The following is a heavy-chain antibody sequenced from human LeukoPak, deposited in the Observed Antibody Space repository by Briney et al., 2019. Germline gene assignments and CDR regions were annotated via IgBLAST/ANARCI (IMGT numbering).Heavy chain of an antibody. D-gene: IGHD5-18*01. CDR3: ARDDSGYSYAQMTPDNWFDP. Sequence: GASVKVSCEASGYTFTSYDINWVRQATGQGLEWMGWMNPNSGNTGYAQKFQGRVTMTRNTSISTAYMELSSLRSDDTAVYYCARDDSGYSYAQMTPDNWFDPWGQGTLVTVSS. V-gene: IGHV1-8*01. J-gene: IGHJ5*02. CDR1: GYTFTSYD. CDR2: MNPNSGNT.